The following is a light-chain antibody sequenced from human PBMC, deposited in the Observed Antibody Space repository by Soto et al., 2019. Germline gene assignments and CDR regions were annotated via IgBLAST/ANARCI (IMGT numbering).Light chain of an antibody. V-gene: IGLV1-51*02. CDR1: SSNIGNNY. CDR3: GTWDTSLGAGQEV. CDR2: ENN. J-gene: IGLJ2*01. Sequence: QSVLTQPPSVSAAPGQKVTISCSGSSSNIGNNYVSWYQQLPGTAPKLLIYENNKRPSGIPDRCSGSKSGTSATLGITGLQTGDEADYYCGTWDTSLGAGQEVFGGGTKLTVL.